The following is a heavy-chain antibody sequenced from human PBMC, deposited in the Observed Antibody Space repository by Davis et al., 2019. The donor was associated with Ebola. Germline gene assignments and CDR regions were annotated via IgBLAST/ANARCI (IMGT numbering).Heavy chain of an antibody. CDR3: ARVSIVAPYNFDS. CDR2: ISAYHGYT. CDR1: GYTFTNFG. V-gene: IGHV1-18*01. J-gene: IGHJ4*02. Sequence: AASVKVSCKASGYTFTNFGITWVRQAPGQGLEWMGRISAYHGYTNYAQKLQDRVTMTTDTSTSTAYMELRSLRSDDTAVYYCARVSIVAPYNFDSWGQGTLVTVSS. D-gene: IGHD1-26*01.